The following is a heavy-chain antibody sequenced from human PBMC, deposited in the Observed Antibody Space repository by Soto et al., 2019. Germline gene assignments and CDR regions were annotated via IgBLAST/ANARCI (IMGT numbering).Heavy chain of an antibody. J-gene: IGHJ4*02. V-gene: IGHV1-69*13. Sequence: SVKVSCKASGGTFSSYAISWVRQAPGQGLEWMGGIIPIFGTANYAQKFEGRVTITADESTNTAYMELSSLRSEDTAVYYCAKNLYYYDSSGYYYYFDYWGQGTLVTVSS. CDR2: IIPIFGTA. D-gene: IGHD3-22*01. CDR1: GGTFSSYA. CDR3: AKNLYYYDSSGYYYYFDY.